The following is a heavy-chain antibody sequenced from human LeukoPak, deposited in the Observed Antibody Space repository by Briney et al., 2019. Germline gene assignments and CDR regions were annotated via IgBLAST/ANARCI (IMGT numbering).Heavy chain of an antibody. CDR2: FDPGDGET. Sequence: ASVKVSCKVSGYTLTELSMHWVRQAPGKGLEWMGGFDPGDGETIYAQKFQGRVTMTEDTSTDTAYMELSSLRSEDTAVYYCATVPPIGGSGYYIYFQHWGQGTLVTVSS. J-gene: IGHJ1*01. V-gene: IGHV1-24*01. CDR1: GYTLTELS. CDR3: ATVPPIGGSGYYIYFQH. D-gene: IGHD3-3*01.